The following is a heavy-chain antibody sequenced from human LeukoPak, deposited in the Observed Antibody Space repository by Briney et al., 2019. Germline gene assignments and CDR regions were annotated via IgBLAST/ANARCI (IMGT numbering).Heavy chain of an antibody. CDR2: IKSKTDGGTT. Sequence: GGSLRLSCAASGFTFSNAWMSWVRQAPGKGLEWVGRIKSKTDGGTTDYAAPVKGRFTISRDDSKNTLYLQMNSLKTEDTAVYYCTTDGPCGGDCYYYYYYGMDVWGKGTTVTVSS. CDR3: TTDGPCGGDCYYYYYYGMDV. J-gene: IGHJ6*04. CDR1: GFTFSNAW. V-gene: IGHV3-15*01. D-gene: IGHD2-21*02.